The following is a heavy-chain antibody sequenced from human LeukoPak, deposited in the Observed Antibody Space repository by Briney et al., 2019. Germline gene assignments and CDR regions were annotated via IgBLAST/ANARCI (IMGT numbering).Heavy chain of an antibody. CDR1: GFTFSSYG. CDR2: IWYDGSNK. Sequence: PTGGSLRLSCAAPGFTFSSYGMHWVRQAPGKGLEWVAVIWYDGSNKYYADSVKGRFTISRDNSKNTLYLQMNSLRAEDTAVYYCARAPYYYDSSGPNHEIGCDYWGQGTLVTVSS. CDR3: ARAPYYYDSSGPNHEIGCDY. D-gene: IGHD3-22*01. J-gene: IGHJ4*02. V-gene: IGHV3-33*01.